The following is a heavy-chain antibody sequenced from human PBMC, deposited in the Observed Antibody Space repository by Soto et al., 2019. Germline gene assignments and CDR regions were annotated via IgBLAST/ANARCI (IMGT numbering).Heavy chain of an antibody. CDR1: GFTFSSYA. CDR2: ISGSGGST. V-gene: IGHV3-23*01. Sequence: GGSLRLSCAASGFTFSSYAMSWVRQAPGKGLEWVSAISGSGGSTYYADSVKGRFTISRDNSKNTLYLQMNSLRAEDTAVYYCAKKLITMVRGVITAGMDVWGQGTTVTVS. D-gene: IGHD3-10*01. J-gene: IGHJ6*02. CDR3: AKKLITMVRGVITAGMDV.